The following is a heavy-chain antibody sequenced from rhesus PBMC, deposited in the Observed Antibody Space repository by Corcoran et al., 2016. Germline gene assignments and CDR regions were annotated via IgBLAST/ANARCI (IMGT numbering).Heavy chain of an antibody. CDR3: ARAEYTITGYCFDV. J-gene: IGHJ6*01. CDR1: GGSISSTY. CDR2: IPGSGGRP. D-gene: IGHD4-11*01. Sequence: QLPLQESGPGLVQPSETLSLTCAVSGGSISSTYWSWIRQPPGQGLEGIGRIPGSGGRPHYNPSLKSRVTISTDTAKNQFSLKLSSVTAADTAVYYGARAEYTITGYCFDVWGQGVVVTVSS. V-gene: IGHV4-173*01.